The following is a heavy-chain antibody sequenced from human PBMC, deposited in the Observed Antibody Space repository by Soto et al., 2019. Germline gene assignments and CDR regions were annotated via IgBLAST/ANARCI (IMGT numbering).Heavy chain of an antibody. D-gene: IGHD4-17*01. CDR1: GYTFTSYG. Sequence: QVQLVQSGAEVKKPGASVKVSCKASGYTFTSYGISWVRQAPGQGLEWMGWISDNNGNTNYAQKFQGRVTMTTDTSTSTGYMELRRLRSADTASYYCARDYGDYFLCALHYWGQGTLVTVSS. CDR3: ARDYGDYFLCALHY. CDR2: ISDNNGNT. V-gene: IGHV1-18*01. J-gene: IGHJ4*02.